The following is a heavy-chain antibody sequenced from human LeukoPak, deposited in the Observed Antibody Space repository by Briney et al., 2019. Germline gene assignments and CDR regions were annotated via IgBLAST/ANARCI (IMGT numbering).Heavy chain of an antibody. CDR1: GFTFPSSA. Sequence: SVKVSCKASGFTFPSSAMQWVRQARGQRLEWIGWIVVGSGNTNYAQKFQERVTITRDMSTSTAYMELSSLRSDDTAVYYCARDNSVGDIAWWFDPWGQGTLVTVSS. CDR2: IVVGSGNT. J-gene: IGHJ5*02. CDR3: ARDNSVGDIAWWFDP. D-gene: IGHD3-16*02. V-gene: IGHV1-58*02.